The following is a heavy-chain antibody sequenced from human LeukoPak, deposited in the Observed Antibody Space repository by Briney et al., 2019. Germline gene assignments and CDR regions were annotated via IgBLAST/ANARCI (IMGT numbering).Heavy chain of an antibody. V-gene: IGHV4-4*02. J-gene: IGHJ4*02. Sequence: SETLSLTCAVSGASISSSYWWSWVRQPPGKGLEWIGEIHHSGSTKYNPSLKSRVTISVDKSKNQFSQKLSSVTAADTAVYYCAPSPCSGDSCYRFDFWGQGTRSPSPQ. CDR2: IHHSGST. D-gene: IGHD2-15*01. CDR3: APSPCSGDSCYRFDF. CDR1: GASISSSYW.